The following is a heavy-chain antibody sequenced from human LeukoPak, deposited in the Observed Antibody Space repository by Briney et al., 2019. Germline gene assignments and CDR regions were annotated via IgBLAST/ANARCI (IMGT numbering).Heavy chain of an antibody. CDR2: INHSGST. V-gene: IGHV4-34*01. CDR1: GGSFSGYY. D-gene: IGHD3-10*01. J-gene: IGHJ6*03. Sequence: SETLSLTCAVYGGSFSGYYWSWIRQPPGKGLEWIGEINHSGSTNYNPSLKSRVTISVDTSKNQFSLKLSSVTAADTAVYYCARLSYKRQYCYYYMDVWGKGTTVTISS. CDR3: ARLSYKRQYCYYYMDV.